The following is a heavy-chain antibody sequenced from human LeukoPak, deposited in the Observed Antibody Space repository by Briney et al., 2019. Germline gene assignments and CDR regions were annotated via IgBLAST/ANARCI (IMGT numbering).Heavy chain of an antibody. D-gene: IGHD2-15*01. CDR2: IYTSGST. J-gene: IGHJ4*02. CDR3: ARGDCSGGSCYSNDY. V-gene: IGHV4-4*09. Sequence: SEILSLTCTVSGGSISSYYWSWIRQPPGKGLEWIGYIYTSGSTNYNPSLKSRVTISVDTSKNQFSLKLSSVTAADTAVYYCARGDCSGGSCYSNDYWGQGTLVTVSS. CDR1: GGSISSYY.